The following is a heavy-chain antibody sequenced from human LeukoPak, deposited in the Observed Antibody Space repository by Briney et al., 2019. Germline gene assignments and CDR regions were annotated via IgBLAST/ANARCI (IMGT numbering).Heavy chain of an antibody. CDR2: ISGSGGST. CDR1: GFTFSNAW. V-gene: IGHV3-23*01. Sequence: GGSLRLSCAASGFTFSNAWMSWVRQAPGKGLEWVSAISGSGGSTYYADSVKGRFTISRDNSKNTLYLQMNSLRAEDTAVYYCAKVSRFRHKKNEGATYYFDYWGQGTLVTVSS. D-gene: IGHD1-26*01. J-gene: IGHJ4*02. CDR3: AKVSRFRHKKNEGATYYFDY.